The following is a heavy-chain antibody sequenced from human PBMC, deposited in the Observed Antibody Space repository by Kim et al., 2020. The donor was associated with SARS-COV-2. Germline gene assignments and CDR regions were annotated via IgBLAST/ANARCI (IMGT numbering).Heavy chain of an antibody. J-gene: IGHJ4*02. V-gene: IGHV3-23*01. D-gene: IGHD2-15*01. CDR3: AKWTGGGVCSGGGCYYSDCFDF. Sequence: GGSLRLSCAASGLTFGNYAVNWVRQTPERGLEWVSAISSTAASTEYADSVKGRFTISRDNPKNTVYLQMNSLRVDDTAVYHCAKWTGGGVCSGGGCYYSDCFDFWGPGTLVTVSS. CDR1: GLTFGNYA. CDR2: ISSTAAST.